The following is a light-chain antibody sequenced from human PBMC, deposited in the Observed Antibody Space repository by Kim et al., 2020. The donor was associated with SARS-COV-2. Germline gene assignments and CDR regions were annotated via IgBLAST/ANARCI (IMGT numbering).Light chain of an antibody. CDR2: DAS. CDR1: QAITYY. V-gene: IGKV1-33*01. Sequence: DIQMTQSPSSLSASVGDRVTITCQASQAITYYVNWYQQKPGKAPKILIYDASNLETGVPSRFSGSGSGTDFTFTITSLQSEDIGTYYCQQYDNLPYTFGQGTTLEI. CDR3: QQYDNLPYT. J-gene: IGKJ2*01.